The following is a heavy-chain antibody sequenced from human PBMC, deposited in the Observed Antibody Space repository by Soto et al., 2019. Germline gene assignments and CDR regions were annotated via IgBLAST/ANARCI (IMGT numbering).Heavy chain of an antibody. CDR2: INPSGGGT. J-gene: IGHJ4*02. CDR3: ARAAELIHHDY. D-gene: IGHD5-18*01. Sequence: ASVKVSCKAIGYSFTRHYMHWVRQAPGQGLEWMGIINPSGGGTNYAQKFQDRVTMTRDTSTSTVYMQLSSLRSDDTAVYYCARAAELIHHDYWGQGTLVTVSS. V-gene: IGHV1-46*01. CDR1: GYSFTRHY.